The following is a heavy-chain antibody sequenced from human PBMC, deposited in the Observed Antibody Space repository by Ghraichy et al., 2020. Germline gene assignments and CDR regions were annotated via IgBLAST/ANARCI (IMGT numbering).Heavy chain of an antibody. CDR2: IYSGGST. Sequence: GGSLRLSCAASGFTVSSNYMSWVRQAPGKGLEWVSVIYSGGSTYYADFVKGRFTISRDNSKNTLYLQMNSLRAEDTAVYYCAREVEYCSGGSCSEGFDYWGQGTLVTVSS. CDR1: GFTVSSNY. J-gene: IGHJ4*02. CDR3: AREVEYCSGGSCSEGFDY. D-gene: IGHD2-15*01. V-gene: IGHV3-53*01.